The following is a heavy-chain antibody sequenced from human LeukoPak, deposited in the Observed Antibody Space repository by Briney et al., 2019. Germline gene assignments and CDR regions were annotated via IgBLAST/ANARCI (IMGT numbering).Heavy chain of an antibody. D-gene: IGHD3-22*01. J-gene: IGHJ3*02. Sequence: GGSLRLSCAASGFTFSSYAMSWVRQAPGKGLEWVSTNSGSDSSTYYADSVKGRFTISRDNSKNTLYLQMNSLRAEDTAVYYCATAGYYDNSGYYFANLAFDIWGQGTMVTVSS. CDR3: ATAGYYDNSGYYFANLAFDI. CDR2: NSGSDSST. CDR1: GFTFSSYA. V-gene: IGHV3-23*01.